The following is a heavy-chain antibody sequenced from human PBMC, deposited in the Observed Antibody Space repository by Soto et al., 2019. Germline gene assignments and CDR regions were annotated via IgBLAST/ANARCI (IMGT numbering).Heavy chain of an antibody. CDR1: GGTFRNYP. CDR2: IFPLTDIP. J-gene: IGHJ4*02. Sequence: QVQLVQSGTEVKKPGSSVKVSCKASGGTFRNYPINWVRQAPGHGLEWMGSIFPLTDIPDYAQNFQARLTISADKSNSTAYMGSSSLTSEDTAMYFCARGPLVVLNYFESWGQGTLVTVS. CDR3: ARGPLVVLNYFES. V-gene: IGHV1-69*02.